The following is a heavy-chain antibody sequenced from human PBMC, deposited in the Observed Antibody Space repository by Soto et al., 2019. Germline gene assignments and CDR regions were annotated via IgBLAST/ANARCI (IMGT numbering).Heavy chain of an antibody. J-gene: IGHJ4*02. CDR3: ARVYTSSLPCDY. CDR2: INPNNGGA. Sequence: QVQLVQSGAEVKKPGASVKISCKASGYIFTGYYIHWVRQAPGQGLEWMGWINPNNGGAVYAHEFQGRVTMTSDTSISTAYMEMRSLTFDDTAIYYCARVYTSSLPCDYWGQGTLVSVSS. V-gene: IGHV1-2*02. D-gene: IGHD6-13*01. CDR1: GYIFTGYY.